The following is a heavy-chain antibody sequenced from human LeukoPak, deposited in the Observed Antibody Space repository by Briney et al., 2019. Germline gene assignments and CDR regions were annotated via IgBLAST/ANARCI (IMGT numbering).Heavy chain of an antibody. D-gene: IGHD3-22*01. CDR1: GFTFSKAW. V-gene: IGHV3-15*01. CDR2: IKSKTSGGTT. J-gene: IGHJ4*02. CDR3: TTVRRSPPYYYDSSGYYNFDY. Sequence: GGSLRLSCAASGFTFSKAWMSWVRQAPGMGLEWVGRIKSKTSGGTTDYAASVKGRFTISRDDSKNTLYLQMNSLKTEDTVVYYCTTVRRSPPYYYDSSGYYNFDYWGQGTLVTVSS.